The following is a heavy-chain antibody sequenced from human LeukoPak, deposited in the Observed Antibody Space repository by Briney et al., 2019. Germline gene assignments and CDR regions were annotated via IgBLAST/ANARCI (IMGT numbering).Heavy chain of an antibody. J-gene: IGHJ4*02. V-gene: IGHV3-11*06. CDR1: GFTFSDYY. CDR3: ARVGSIAAAGTPDY. Sequence: KPGGSLRLSCAASGFTFSDYYMSWIRQAPGKGLEWVSYISSSSSHTTYADSVKGRFTISRDNAKNSLSLQVNSLRADDTAVYYCARVGSIAAAGTPDYWGQGTLVTVSS. CDR2: ISSSSSHT. D-gene: IGHD6-13*01.